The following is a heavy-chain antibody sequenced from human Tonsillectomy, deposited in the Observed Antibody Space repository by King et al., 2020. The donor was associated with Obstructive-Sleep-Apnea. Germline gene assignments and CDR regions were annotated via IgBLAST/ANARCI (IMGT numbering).Heavy chain of an antibody. V-gene: IGHV4-30-4*01. CDR1: GGSINSGDYY. CDR2: IYHSGRP. J-gene: IGHJ4*02. Sequence: QLQESGPGLVKPSQTLSLTCTVSGGSINSGDYYWTWIRQPPGKGLEWIGIIYHSGRPYFNPSLRSRVTVSIDTSRNQFSLNLNSVTAADTAVYFCARWRGGSGNIDYWGQGILVTVSS. CDR3: ARWRGGSGNIDY. D-gene: IGHD3-10*01.